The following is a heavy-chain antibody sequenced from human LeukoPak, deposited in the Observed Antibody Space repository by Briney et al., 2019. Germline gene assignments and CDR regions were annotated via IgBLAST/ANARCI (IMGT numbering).Heavy chain of an antibody. CDR1: GFTFDAFA. Sequence: GGSLRFSCAASGFTFDAFAMHWVRQAQGKGLEWVSLISGDGGNTYYADSVKGRFTISRDNSKESLYLQMNSLRTEDTAFYYCAKESSYYYASGSLGYWGQGTLVTVSS. CDR2: ISGDGGNT. D-gene: IGHD3-10*01. J-gene: IGHJ4*02. V-gene: IGHV3-43*02. CDR3: AKESSYYYASGSLGY.